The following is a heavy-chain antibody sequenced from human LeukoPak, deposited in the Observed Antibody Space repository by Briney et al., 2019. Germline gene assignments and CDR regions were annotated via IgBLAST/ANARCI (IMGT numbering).Heavy chain of an antibody. J-gene: IGHJ6*03. CDR1: GFTFSSYE. CDR2: ISSSGSTI. D-gene: IGHD6-13*01. CDR3: ARVGKQQPLYYYYMDV. Sequence: PGGSLRLSCAASGFTFSSYEMNWVRQAPGKGLEWVSYISSSGSTIYYADSVKGRFTISRDNAKNSLYLQMNSLRAEDTAVYYCARVGKQQPLYYYYMDVWGKGTTVTVSS. V-gene: IGHV3-48*03.